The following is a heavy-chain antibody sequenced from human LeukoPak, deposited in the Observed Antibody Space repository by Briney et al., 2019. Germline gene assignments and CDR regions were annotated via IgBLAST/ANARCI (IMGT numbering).Heavy chain of an antibody. CDR3: AKDGPSYCTNGVCYIGHKNFDY. CDR2: ISGSGGST. D-gene: IGHD2-8*01. CDR1: GFTFSSYA. J-gene: IGHJ4*02. Sequence: HPGGSLRLSCAASGFTFSSYAMSWVRQAPGKGLEWVSAISGSGGSTYYADSVKGRFTISRDNSKNTLYLQMNSLRAEDTAVYYCAKDGPSYCTNGVCYIGHKNFDYWGQGTLVTVSS. V-gene: IGHV3-23*01.